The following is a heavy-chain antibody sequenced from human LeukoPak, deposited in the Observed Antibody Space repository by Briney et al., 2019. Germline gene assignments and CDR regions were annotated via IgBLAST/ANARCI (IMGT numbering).Heavy chain of an antibody. CDR1: GFTFSSYS. CDR3: ARDSKTAAGTFDF. D-gene: IGHD6-13*01. Sequence: GRSLRLSCAASGFTFSSYSMHWVRQTPGKRLERVAVISYDGSHQFYPDSVKARFTISRDNSKNTLYLEASSLKAEDTAVYYCARDSKTAAGTFDFWGQGTLVTVSS. CDR2: ISYDGSHQ. V-gene: IGHV3-30*04. J-gene: IGHJ4*02.